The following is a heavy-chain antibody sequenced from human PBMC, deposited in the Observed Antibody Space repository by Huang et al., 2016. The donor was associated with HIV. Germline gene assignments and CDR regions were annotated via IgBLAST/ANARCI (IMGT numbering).Heavy chain of an antibody. CDR3: VRHRPNYDFWSGYYPYFDD. CDR2: MYYSWST. J-gene: IGHJ4*02. V-gene: IGHV4-39*01. D-gene: IGHD3-3*01. Sequence: QVQLQESGRGLVKPSETLSLTCTVSGGSIRSSFYYLGWIRQSPGKGLVWSASMYYSWSTYYNPSLKSRVTITADTSNSQFSLKLTSVTAADSAVYYCVRHRPNYDFWSGYYPYFDDWGQGTLVTVSS. CDR1: GGSIRSSFYY.